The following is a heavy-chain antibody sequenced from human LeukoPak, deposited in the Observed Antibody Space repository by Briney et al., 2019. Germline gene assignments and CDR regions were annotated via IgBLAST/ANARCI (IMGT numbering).Heavy chain of an antibody. CDR2: INSDGSST. D-gene: IGHD3-16*02. Sequence: PGGSLRLSCAASGFTFSSYWMHWVRQAPGKGLVWVSRINSDGSSTSYADSVKGRFTISRDNAKNTLYLQMNSLRAEDTAVYYCARDWSYDYVWGSYRSGGQGTLVTVSS. V-gene: IGHV3-74*01. CDR1: GFTFSSYW. CDR3: ARDWSYDYVWGSYRS. J-gene: IGHJ4*02.